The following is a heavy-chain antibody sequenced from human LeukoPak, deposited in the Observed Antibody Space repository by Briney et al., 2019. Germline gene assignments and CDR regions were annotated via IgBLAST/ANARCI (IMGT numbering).Heavy chain of an antibody. CDR2: ISTYNGNT. CDR1: GYTFTSYG. Sequence: ASVKVSCKASGYTFTSYGISWVRQAPGQGLEWMGWISTYNGNTNYAQNLQGRITMTTDTYTSKAYKEMMRLISDATAEYYCARPPPGPTVTTCGYWGQGTLVTVSS. CDR3: ARPPPGPTVTTCGY. J-gene: IGHJ4*02. D-gene: IGHD4-17*01. V-gene: IGHV1-18*01.